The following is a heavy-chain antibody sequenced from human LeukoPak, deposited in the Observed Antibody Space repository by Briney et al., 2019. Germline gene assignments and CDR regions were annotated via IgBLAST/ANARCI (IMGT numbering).Heavy chain of an antibody. Sequence: GASVTVSCTASGYTFTSYDINWVRQATGQGLEWMGWMNPNSDNTGYAQKFQGRVTMTRNTSISTAYMELSSLRSEDTAVYYCARGSESFDYWGQGTLVTVSS. CDR3: ARGSESFDY. CDR2: MNPNSDNT. J-gene: IGHJ4*02. V-gene: IGHV1-8*01. CDR1: GYTFTSYD.